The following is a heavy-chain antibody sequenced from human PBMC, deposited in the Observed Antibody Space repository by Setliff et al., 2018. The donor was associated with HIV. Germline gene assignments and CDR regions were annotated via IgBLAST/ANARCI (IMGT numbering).Heavy chain of an antibody. CDR2: INYSGNT. V-gene: IGHV4-31*03. D-gene: IGHD2-2*01. CDR3: ARGTLVVPDARDYYYYLDV. Sequence: PSETLSLTCTVSGGSISSGDYYWTWIRQHPGKGLEWIGYINYSGNTYYNPSLKSRLNISVDTSKNQFSLRLRSVTAADSAIYYCARGTLVVPDARDYYYYLDVWGQGNTVTVSS. CDR1: GGSISSGDYY. J-gene: IGHJ6*03.